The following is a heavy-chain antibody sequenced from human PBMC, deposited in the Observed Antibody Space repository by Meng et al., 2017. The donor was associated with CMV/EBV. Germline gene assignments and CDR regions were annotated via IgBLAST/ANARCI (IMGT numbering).Heavy chain of an antibody. Sequence: QLQAAGPGLVKPSQTLSLTCTVSGGSISSGSYYWSWIRQPAGKGLEWIGRIYTSGSTNYNPSLKSRVTISVATSKNQFSLKLSSVTAADTAVYYCASVQGLGVSWGQGTLVTVSS. D-gene: IGHD3-10*01. J-gene: IGHJ4*02. CDR2: IYTSGST. CDR1: GGSISSGSYY. CDR3: ASVQGLGVS. V-gene: IGHV4-61*02.